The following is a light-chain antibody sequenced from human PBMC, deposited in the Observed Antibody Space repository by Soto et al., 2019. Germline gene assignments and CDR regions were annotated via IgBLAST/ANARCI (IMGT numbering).Light chain of an antibody. CDR1: QSLSSW. CDR2: DAS. Sequence: DIQMTQSPSTLSASVGDRVTITCRASQSLSSWLAWYQQKPGKAPKLLIYDASSLQSGVPSRFSGSGSGTDFTLTISSLQPEDFATYYCQQTYSTWTFGQGTKVDIK. V-gene: IGKV1-5*01. J-gene: IGKJ1*01. CDR3: QQTYSTWT.